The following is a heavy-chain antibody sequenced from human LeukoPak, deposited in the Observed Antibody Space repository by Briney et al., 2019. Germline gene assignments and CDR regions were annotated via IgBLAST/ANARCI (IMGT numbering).Heavy chain of an antibody. J-gene: IGHJ4*02. V-gene: IGHV3-11*01. CDR2: INTRGHAI. D-gene: IGHD6-19*01. Sequence: GGSLRLSCAASGFNFSDYYMSWIRRTPGKGLEWVSYINTRGHAIYYADSVKGRFTISRDNAKDSLYLQMNSLRAEDTAVYYRARPGIPVAGKDFWGQGTLVTVSS. CDR3: ARPGIPVAGKDF. CDR1: GFNFSDYY.